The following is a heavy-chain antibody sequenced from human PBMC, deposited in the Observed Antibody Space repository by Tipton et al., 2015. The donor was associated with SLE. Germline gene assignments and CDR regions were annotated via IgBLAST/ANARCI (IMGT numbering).Heavy chain of an antibody. CDR3: AGASSGWSLDI. D-gene: IGHD6-19*01. CDR2: IYSGGST. V-gene: IGHV3-53*04. Sequence: QLVQSGGGLVQPGGSLRLSCAASGFTVSSNYMSWVRQAPGKGLEWVSVIYSGGSTYYPASVKGRFTISRHNSKNTLYLQMNSRRAEDTAVYYCAGASSGWSLDIWGQGTMVPVSS. J-gene: IGHJ3*02. CDR1: GFTVSSNY.